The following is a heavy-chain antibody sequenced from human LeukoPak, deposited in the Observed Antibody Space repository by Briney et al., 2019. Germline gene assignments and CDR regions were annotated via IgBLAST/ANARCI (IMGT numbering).Heavy chain of an antibody. CDR2: INPNSGGT. Sequence: GASLKVSCKASGYTFTGYYMHWVRQAPGQGLEWMRWINPNSGGTNDAQKFQGRVTMTRDTSINTVYMDLSRLRSDDTAVYYCARDFTNNGLLYYFDYWGQGTLVTVSS. V-gene: IGHV1-2*02. CDR1: GYTFTGYY. J-gene: IGHJ4*02. CDR3: ARDFTNNGLLYYFDY. D-gene: IGHD1/OR15-1a*01.